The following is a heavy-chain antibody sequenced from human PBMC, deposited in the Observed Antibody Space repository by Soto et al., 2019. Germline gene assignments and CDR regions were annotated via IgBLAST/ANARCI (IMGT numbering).Heavy chain of an antibody. J-gene: IGHJ6*02. CDR1: GYTLTSYY. Sequence: ASVKVSCKASGYTLTSYYMQWVRQAPGQGLEWMGMINPTSDYTNYAQKFQGRVTLTSDTSTSTVYMELSSLRSEDTAMYYCARSRITMVRGVIKGENGMDVWGQGTTVTVSS. CDR3: ARSRITMVRGVIKGENGMDV. D-gene: IGHD3-10*01. CDR2: INPTSDYT. V-gene: IGHV1-46*01.